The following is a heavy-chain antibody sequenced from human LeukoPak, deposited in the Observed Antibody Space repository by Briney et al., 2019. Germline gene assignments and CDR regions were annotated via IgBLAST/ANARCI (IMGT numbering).Heavy chain of an antibody. CDR1: GFTFSSYW. CDR2: IKQDGSEK. CDR3: ARPLGSSSPHALDY. V-gene: IGHV3-7*01. D-gene: IGHD6-6*01. J-gene: IGHJ4*02. Sequence: PGGSLRLSCAASGFTFSSYWMSWVRQAPGKGPEWVANIKQDGSEKYYVDSVKGRFTISRDNAKNSLYLQMNSLRAEDTAVYYCARPLGSSSPHALDYWGQGTLVTVSS.